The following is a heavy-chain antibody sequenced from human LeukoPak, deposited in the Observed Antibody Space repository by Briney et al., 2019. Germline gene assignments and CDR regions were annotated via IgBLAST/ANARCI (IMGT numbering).Heavy chain of an antibody. Sequence: GKSLRLSCAASGFTFSSYAMHWVRQAPGKGLEWVAAISYDGNNKYYADSVKGRFTISRDNSKNTLYLQMNSLRAEDTAVYYCATPVRSDSSGYYSYFDYWGQGTLVTVSS. CDR3: ATPVRSDSSGYYSYFDY. V-gene: IGHV3-30-3*01. CDR1: GFTFSSYA. CDR2: ISYDGNNK. D-gene: IGHD3-22*01. J-gene: IGHJ4*02.